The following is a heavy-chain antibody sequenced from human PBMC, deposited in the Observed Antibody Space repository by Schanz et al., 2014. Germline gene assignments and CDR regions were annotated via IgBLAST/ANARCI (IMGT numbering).Heavy chain of an antibody. J-gene: IGHJ4*02. CDR2: ISGSSIHK. CDR1: GFTFSDYY. Sequence: QVYLVESGGDLVKPGGSLRLSCAASGFTFSDYYMAWIRQAPGKGLEWVSHISGSSIHKNYADSVKGRFSISRDNSKSSVSLQMDSLRPEDTAVYFCAKDLHSNSGNYYSYYFDSWGPGALVTVSS. D-gene: IGHD3-10*01. CDR3: AKDLHSNSGNYYSYYFDS. V-gene: IGHV3-11*06.